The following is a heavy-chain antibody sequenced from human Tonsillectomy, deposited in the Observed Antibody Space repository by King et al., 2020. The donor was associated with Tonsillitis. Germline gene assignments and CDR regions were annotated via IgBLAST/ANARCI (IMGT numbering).Heavy chain of an antibody. CDR3: ARDLHDSSGSRNWFDP. CDR1: GFAFNTYN. V-gene: IGHV3-33*01. Sequence: VQLVESGGGVVQPGRSLRLSCAASGFAFNTYNMHWVRQAPGKGLEWVAVIWYDGTEKYYTDSVKGRFTISRDNSKNTLSLQINSLRAEDSALYYCARDLHDSSGSRNWFDPWGQGTLVTVSS. D-gene: IGHD3-22*01. J-gene: IGHJ5*02. CDR2: IWYDGTEK.